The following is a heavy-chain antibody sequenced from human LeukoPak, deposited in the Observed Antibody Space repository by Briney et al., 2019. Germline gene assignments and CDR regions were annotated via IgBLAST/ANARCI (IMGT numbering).Heavy chain of an antibody. Sequence: GGSLRLSCAASGFTFSSYAMHWVRQAPGKGLEWVAVISYDGSNKYYADSVKGRFTISRDNSKNTLYLQINSLRAEDTAVYYCARETGCYYGSGSSFDYWGQGTLVTVSS. CDR3: ARETGCYYGSGSSFDY. CDR1: GFTFSSYA. CDR2: ISYDGSNK. J-gene: IGHJ4*02. D-gene: IGHD3-10*01. V-gene: IGHV3-30*04.